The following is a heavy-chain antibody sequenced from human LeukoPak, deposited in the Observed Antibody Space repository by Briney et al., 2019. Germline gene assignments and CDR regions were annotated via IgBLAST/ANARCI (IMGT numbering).Heavy chain of an antibody. D-gene: IGHD3-10*01. V-gene: IGHV4-61*08. Sequence: TSETLSLTCGVSGGSFNSDDYYWNWIRQPPGRGLEWIGYIYYGGNTNYNPSLRSRVTISMDTSKNQFSLKVNSVTAADTAVYFCASGPRNYYYSGSYHYWGQGTLVTVSS. CDR2: IYYGGNT. CDR1: GGSFNSDDYY. CDR3: ASGPRNYYYSGSYHY. J-gene: IGHJ4*02.